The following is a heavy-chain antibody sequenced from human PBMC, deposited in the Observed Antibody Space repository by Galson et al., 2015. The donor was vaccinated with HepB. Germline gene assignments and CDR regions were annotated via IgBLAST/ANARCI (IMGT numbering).Heavy chain of an antibody. D-gene: IGHD5-18*01. CDR1: GYTFPSYG. J-gene: IGHJ4*02. Sequence: SVKVSCKASGYTFPSYGISWVRQAPGQGLEWMGWISGYNGNTKNAQKLQGRVTMTTDTSASTAYMELRSLRSDDTAVYYCARSLPVDTAMVLYYFDYWGQGTLVTVSS. CDR3: ARSLPVDTAMVLYYFDY. CDR2: ISGYNGNT. V-gene: IGHV1-18*01.